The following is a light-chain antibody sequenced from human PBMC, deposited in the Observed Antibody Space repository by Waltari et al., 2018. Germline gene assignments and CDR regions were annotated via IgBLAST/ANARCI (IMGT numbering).Light chain of an antibody. CDR1: QSVLYDSNNKNH. V-gene: IGKV4-1*01. J-gene: IGKJ1*01. CDR2: WTS. CDR3: QQYYSILRT. Sequence: DIVMTHSPDSLSVSLGERATINCKSSQSVLYDSNNKNHLAWYQQKPGQPPKLLIYWTSTRESGVPGRFSGSGSGTDFTLTISSLQAEDVATYYCQQYYSILRTFGQGTKVEIK.